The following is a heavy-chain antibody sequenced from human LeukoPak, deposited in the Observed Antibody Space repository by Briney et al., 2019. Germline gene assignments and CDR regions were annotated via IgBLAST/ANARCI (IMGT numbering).Heavy chain of an antibody. Sequence: SETLSLTCTVSGGSISSYYWSWIRQPPGKGLEWIGYIYYSGSTNYNPSLKSRVTISVDTSKNQFSLKLSSVTAADTAVYYCARQSITMVRGVTRRGWFDPWGQGTLVTVSS. D-gene: IGHD3-10*01. CDR2: IYYSGST. J-gene: IGHJ5*02. CDR3: ARQSITMVRGVTRRGWFDP. V-gene: IGHV4-59*08. CDR1: GGSISSYY.